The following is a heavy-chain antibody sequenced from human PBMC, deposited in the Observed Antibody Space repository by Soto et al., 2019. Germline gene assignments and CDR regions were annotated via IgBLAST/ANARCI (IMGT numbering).Heavy chain of an antibody. J-gene: IGHJ4*02. CDR2: ISYGGRT. CDR3: SRGILV. Sequence: QVQLQESGPGLVKPSQTLSLPCTVSGGSINSGGYCWSWIRQHPGKGLDWIGCISYGGRTSYNPSLNSRVTISVDSSKNQFSTKLTSLTAADTAVYYCSRGILVWGQGALSSVSA. V-gene: IGHV4-31*03. D-gene: IGHD5-18*01. CDR1: GGSINSGGYC.